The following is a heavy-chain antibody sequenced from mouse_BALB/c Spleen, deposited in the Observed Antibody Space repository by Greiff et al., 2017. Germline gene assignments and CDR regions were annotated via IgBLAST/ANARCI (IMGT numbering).Heavy chain of an antibody. CDR3: ARGNPRYDARFAY. Sequence: EVKLMESGPGLVKPSQSLSLTCSVTGYSITSGYYWNWIRQFPGNKLEWMGYISYDGSNNYNPSLKNRISITRDTSKNQFFLKLNSVTTEDTATYYCARGNPRYDARFAYWGQGTLVTVSA. J-gene: IGHJ3*01. V-gene: IGHV3-6*02. CDR2: ISYDGSN. D-gene: IGHD2-14*01. CDR1: GYSITSGYY.